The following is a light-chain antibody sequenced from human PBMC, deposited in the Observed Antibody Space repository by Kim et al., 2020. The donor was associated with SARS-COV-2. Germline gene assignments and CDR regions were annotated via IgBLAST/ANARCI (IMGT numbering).Light chain of an antibody. J-gene: IGKJ3*01. CDR1: QSLVYSDGNTS. Sequence: PPSSSVRFSQSLVYSDGNTSFNWFHQRPGQSPRRLIYKVSNRDSGVPDRFSGSGSGTDFTLQISRVEAEDVGVYYCMQGTHWPFTFGPGTKVDIK. CDR3: MQGTHWPFT. V-gene: IGKV2-30*01. CDR2: KVS.